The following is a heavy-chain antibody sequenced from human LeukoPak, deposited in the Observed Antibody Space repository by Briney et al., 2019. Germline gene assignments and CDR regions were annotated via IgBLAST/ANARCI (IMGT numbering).Heavy chain of an antibody. V-gene: IGHV3-30-3*01. CDR1: GFTFSSYA. CDR3: ARALTVNLDY. CDR2: ISYDGSNK. Sequence: GGSLRLSCAASGFTFSSYATHWVRQAPGKGLEWVAVISYDGSNKYYADSVKGRFTISRDNSKNTLYLQMNSLRAEDTAVYYRARALTVNLDYWGQGTLVTVSS. J-gene: IGHJ4*02. D-gene: IGHD4-11*01.